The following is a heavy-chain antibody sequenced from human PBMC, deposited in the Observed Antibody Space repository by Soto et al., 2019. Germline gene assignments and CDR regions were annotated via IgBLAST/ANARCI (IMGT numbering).Heavy chain of an antibody. J-gene: IGHJ3*02. CDR3: ARNYYDSSGYDAFDI. CDR2: IYPGWSS. V-gene: IGHV4-38-2*01. Sequence: SEALSLPCAVSGYSISSGYYWSLIRHPPGKGLEWVGSIYPGWSSYYNASLKSRVPISVDTSKNQFSLKLSSVTAADTAVYYYARNYYDSSGYDAFDIWGQGTIVTDSS. D-gene: IGHD3-22*01. CDR1: GYSISSGYY.